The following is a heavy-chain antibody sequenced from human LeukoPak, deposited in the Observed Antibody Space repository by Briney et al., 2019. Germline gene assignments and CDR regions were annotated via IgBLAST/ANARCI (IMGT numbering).Heavy chain of an antibody. Sequence: PGGSLRLSCAASGFTFDDYAMHWVRQVPGKGLEWVSGIRWNGGGIAYADSVKGRFTISRDNAKNSLYLQMNRLRAEDTALYYCVNGDNSSGYYYTWTYWGQGTLVTVSS. CDR2: IRWNGGGI. CDR1: GFTFDDYA. CDR3: VNGDNSSGYYYTWTY. J-gene: IGHJ4*02. V-gene: IGHV3-9*01. D-gene: IGHD3-22*01.